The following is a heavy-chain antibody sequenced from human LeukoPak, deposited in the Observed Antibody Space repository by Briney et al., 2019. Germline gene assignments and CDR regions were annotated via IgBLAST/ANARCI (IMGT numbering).Heavy chain of an antibody. V-gene: IGHV3-48*03. CDR1: GFTFSSYE. J-gene: IGHJ6*02. CDR3: ARGGMIAAAGTPYGMDV. Sequence: QPGGSLRLSCAASGFTFSSYEINWVRQAPGKGLEWVSDISSSGTTVYYAYAVKGRFTISRDNSKNTMYLQMNSLSAEDTAVYYCARGGMIAAAGTPYGMDVWGQGTTVTVSS. CDR2: ISSSGTTV. D-gene: IGHD6-13*01.